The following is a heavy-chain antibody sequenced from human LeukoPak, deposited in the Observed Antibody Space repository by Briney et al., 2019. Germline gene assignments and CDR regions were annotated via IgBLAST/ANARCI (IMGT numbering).Heavy chain of an antibody. V-gene: IGHV3-33*01. CDR2: IWYDGSNK. D-gene: IGHD6-19*01. CDR3: ARDRLRYSSGWYYFDY. J-gene: IGHJ4*02. Sequence: GGSLRLSCAAPGVTFSSYGMHWVRQAPGEGLEWVAVIWYDGSNKYYADSVKGRFTISRDNSKKTLYLQMNSLRAEDTAVYYCARDRLRYSSGWYYFDYWGQGTLVTVSS. CDR1: GVTFSSYG.